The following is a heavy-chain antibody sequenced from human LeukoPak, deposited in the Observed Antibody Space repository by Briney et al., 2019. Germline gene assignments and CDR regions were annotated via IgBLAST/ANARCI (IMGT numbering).Heavy chain of an antibody. CDR3: AKGGLSPAVVLYYFDY. D-gene: IGHD2-2*01. J-gene: IGHJ4*02. Sequence: GGSLRLSCAASGFTFSSYGMSWVRQAPGKGLEWVSAISGSGGSTYYADSVKGRFTISRDNSKNTLYLQMNSLRAEDTAVYYCAKGGLSPAVVLYYFDYWGQGTLVTVSS. CDR1: GFTFSSYG. V-gene: IGHV3-23*01. CDR2: ISGSGGST.